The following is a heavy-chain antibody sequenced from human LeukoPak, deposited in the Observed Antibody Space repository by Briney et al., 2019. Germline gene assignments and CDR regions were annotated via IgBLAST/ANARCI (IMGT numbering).Heavy chain of an antibody. V-gene: IGHV4-39*02. CDR2: IYYSGIT. Sequence: SETLSLTCTVSGGSISSSNYYWGRIRQPPGKGLEWIANIYYSGITYYNPSLKSRVTISIDTSKNHFSLKLRSVTAADTAVYYCARRGSNSPNNWFDRWGQGTLVTVSS. J-gene: IGHJ5*02. CDR3: ARRGSNSPNNWFDR. D-gene: IGHD5-18*01. CDR1: GGSISSSNYY.